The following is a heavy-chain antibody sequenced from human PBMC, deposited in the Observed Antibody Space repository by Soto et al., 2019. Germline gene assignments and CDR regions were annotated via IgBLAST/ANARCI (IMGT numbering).Heavy chain of an antibody. D-gene: IGHD6-19*01. CDR3: ARVAYRSGWSEWFDP. V-gene: IGHV3-33*01. CDR1: GFTFSSYG. Sequence: PGGSLRLSCAASGFTFSSYGMHWARQAPGKGLEWVAVIWFDGSNKYYADSVKGRFTISRDNSKNTLYLQMNSLRAEDTAVYYCARVAYRSGWSEWFDPWGQGTLVTVSS. CDR2: IWFDGSNK. J-gene: IGHJ5*02.